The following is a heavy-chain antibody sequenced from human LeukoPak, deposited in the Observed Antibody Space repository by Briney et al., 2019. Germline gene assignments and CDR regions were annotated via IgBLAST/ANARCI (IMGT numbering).Heavy chain of an antibody. CDR3: ARVQDDY. J-gene: IGHJ4*02. CDR1: GGSISSYY. Sequence: SETLSLTCTVSGGSISSYYWSWIRQPPGKGLEWIGYIYSSGSTNYNLSLKSRVTITVDTSKNQFSLKLSSVTAADTAVYYCARVQDDYWGRGTLVTVSS. V-gene: IGHV4-59*12. CDR2: IYSSGST.